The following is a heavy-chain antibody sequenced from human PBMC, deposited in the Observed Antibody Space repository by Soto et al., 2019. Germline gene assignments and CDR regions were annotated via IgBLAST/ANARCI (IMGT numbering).Heavy chain of an antibody. Sequence: GGSLRLSCAASGFTFSSYAMSWVRQAPGKGLEWVSAISGSGGNTYYADSVKGRFTISIDNSKNTLYLQMNSLRAEDTVVYYCAKGGGSYFGYAFDTGGKGPRFTV. V-gene: IGHV3-23*01. D-gene: IGHD1-26*01. CDR2: ISGSGGNT. CDR3: AKGGGSYFGYAFDT. CDR1: GFTFSSYA. J-gene: IGHJ3*02.